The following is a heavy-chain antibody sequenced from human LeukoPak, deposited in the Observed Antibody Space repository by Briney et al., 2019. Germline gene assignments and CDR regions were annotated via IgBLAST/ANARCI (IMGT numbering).Heavy chain of an antibody. V-gene: IGHV3-23*01. CDR3: ARADDYDILTGYYDY. CDR2: ISRSGAGT. Sequence: GGSLRLACAASGFAFSNYALSGVRQAPGRGLEWVSSISRSGAGTYYADSVRGRFTISRDNSKNTLYLQMNSLRAEDTAVYYCARADDYDILTGYYDYWGQGTLVTVSS. CDR1: GFAFSNYA. D-gene: IGHD3-9*01. J-gene: IGHJ4*02.